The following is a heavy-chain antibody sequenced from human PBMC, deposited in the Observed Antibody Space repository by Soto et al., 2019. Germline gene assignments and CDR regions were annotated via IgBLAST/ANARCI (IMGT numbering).Heavy chain of an antibody. Sequence: QVQLVESGGGVVQPGRSLRLSCAASGFTFRNYAMHWVRQAPGKGLEWVAVISDDGANKYYTDSVKGRFTSSRDNSKNTLYLQMNSLRPDDTTVYYCARGSAAAGTHFFDYWGQGILVTVSS. CDR1: GFTFRNYA. CDR3: ARGSAAAGTHFFDY. J-gene: IGHJ4*02. CDR2: ISDDGANK. D-gene: IGHD6-13*01. V-gene: IGHV3-30-3*01.